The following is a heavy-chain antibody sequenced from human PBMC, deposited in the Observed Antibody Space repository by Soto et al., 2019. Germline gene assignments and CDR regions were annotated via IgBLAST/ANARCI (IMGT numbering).Heavy chain of an antibody. V-gene: IGHV3-21*01. Sequence: GGSLRLACAASGFTFSSYSMNWVRQAPGKGLEWVSSISSSSSYIYYADSVKGRFTISRDNAKNSLYLQMNSLRAEDTAVYYCARVMGDYYFDYWGQGTLVTVSS. J-gene: IGHJ4*02. CDR2: ISSSSSYI. D-gene: IGHD2-21*02. CDR1: GFTFSSYS. CDR3: ARVMGDYYFDY.